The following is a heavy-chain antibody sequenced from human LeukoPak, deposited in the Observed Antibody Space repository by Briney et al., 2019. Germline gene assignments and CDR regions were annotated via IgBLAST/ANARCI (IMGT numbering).Heavy chain of an antibody. D-gene: IGHD5-24*01. J-gene: IGHJ4*02. V-gene: IGHV4-34*01. CDR3: ARGSVVGYTY. CDR1: GVAFSGYY. Sequence: SETLSLTCAVYGVAFSGYYWSWIRQPPGKGLEWIGEVNHSGSANYNPALTSRVTISVDTSKNQFSLKLSSVTAADTAVYYCARGSVVGYTYWGQGTLVTVSS. CDR2: VNHSGSA.